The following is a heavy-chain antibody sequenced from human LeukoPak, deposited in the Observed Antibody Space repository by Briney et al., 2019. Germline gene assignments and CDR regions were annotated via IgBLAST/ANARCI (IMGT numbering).Heavy chain of an antibody. J-gene: IGHJ6*02. D-gene: IGHD3-10*01. Sequence: PSETLSLTCAVSGGSISSYYWSWIRQPPGKGLEWIGYIYYSGSTNYNPSLKSRVPISVDTPKNQFSLKLSSVTAADTAVYYCARGVRGYYYYYYGMDVWGQGTTVTVSS. CDR3: ARGVRGYYYYYYGMDV. CDR2: IYYSGST. CDR1: GGSISSYY. V-gene: IGHV4-59*01.